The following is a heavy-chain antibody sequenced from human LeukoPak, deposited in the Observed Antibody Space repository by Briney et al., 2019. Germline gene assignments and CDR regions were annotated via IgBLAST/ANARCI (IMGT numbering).Heavy chain of an antibody. V-gene: IGHV5-51*01. CDR1: GYSFTSNW. J-gene: IGHJ4*02. CDR3: ARQDGYGLYYFNY. CDR2: IYPGDSDT. D-gene: IGHD5-18*01. Sequence: GESLKISCKGSGYSFTSNWIGWVRQLPGKGLEWMGVIYPGDSDTRYSPSFQGQATISADKSISIAYLQWSSLKASDTAMYYCARQDGYGLYYFNYWGQGTLVTVSS.